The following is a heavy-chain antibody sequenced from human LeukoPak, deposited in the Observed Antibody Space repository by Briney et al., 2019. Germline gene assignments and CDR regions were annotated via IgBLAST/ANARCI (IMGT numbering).Heavy chain of an antibody. Sequence: PGGSLRLSCAASGFTVSNNYMSWVRQAPGKGLEWVSVIYSGGSTYYADSVKGRLTISIDNSKNTLYLQMNGLRADDTAVYYCARILGGIDYWGQGTLVTVSS. CDR3: ARILGGIDY. V-gene: IGHV3-53*01. J-gene: IGHJ4*02. CDR2: IYSGGST. CDR1: GFTVSNNY. D-gene: IGHD3-10*01.